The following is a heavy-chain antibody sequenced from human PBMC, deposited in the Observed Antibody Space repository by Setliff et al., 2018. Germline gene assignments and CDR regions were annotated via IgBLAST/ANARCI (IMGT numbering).Heavy chain of an antibody. CDR2: IYSGDRNT. Sequence: GESLKISCAASGFVFGTYGMHWVRQAPGKGLEWVSTIYSGDRNTFYTDSVKGRFTIFRDGSKNTLYLQMTSLRAEDTAVYYCAKPQVELRWGFESWGQGTPVTVSS. CDR1: GFVFGTYG. V-gene: IGHV3-NL1*01. J-gene: IGHJ4*02. D-gene: IGHD1-7*01. CDR3: AKPQVELRWGFES.